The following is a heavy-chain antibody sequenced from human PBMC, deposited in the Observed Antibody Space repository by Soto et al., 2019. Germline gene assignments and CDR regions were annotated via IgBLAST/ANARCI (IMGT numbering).Heavy chain of an antibody. V-gene: IGHV3-23*01. CDR3: ANWGPITMIVVPSYYFDY. CDR2: ISGSGGST. Sequence: GGSLRLSCAASGFTFSSYAMSWVRQAPGKGLEWVSAISGSGGSTYYADSVKGRFTISRDNSKNTLYLQMNSLRAEDTAVYYCANWGPITMIVVPSYYFDYWGQGTLVTVSS. J-gene: IGHJ4*02. D-gene: IGHD3-22*01. CDR1: GFTFSSYA.